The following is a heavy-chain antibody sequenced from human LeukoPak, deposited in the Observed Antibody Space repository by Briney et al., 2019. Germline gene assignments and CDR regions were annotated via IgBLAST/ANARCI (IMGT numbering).Heavy chain of an antibody. D-gene: IGHD3-22*01. V-gene: IGHV3-11*01. Sequence: GGSLRLSCAASGFTFSDYYMSWIRQAPGKGLEWVSYISSSGSTIYYADSVKGRFTISRDNAKNSLYLQMNSLRAEDTAVYYCAKDFAVSYYYDSSGYYYPSFDYWGQGTLVTVSS. J-gene: IGHJ4*02. CDR1: GFTFSDYY. CDR3: AKDFAVSYYYDSSGYYYPSFDY. CDR2: ISSSGSTI.